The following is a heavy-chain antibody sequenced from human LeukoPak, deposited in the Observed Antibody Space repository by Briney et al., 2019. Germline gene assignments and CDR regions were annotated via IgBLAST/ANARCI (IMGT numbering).Heavy chain of an antibody. CDR1: GYTLTELS. CDR2: FDPEDGET. CDR3: ATLGDYDSSGSPY. Sequence: ASVKVSCKVSGYTLTELSMHWVRQAPGKGLEWMGGFDPEDGETIYAQKFQGRVTMTGDTSTDTAYMELSSLRSEDTAVYYCATLGDYDSSGSPYWGQGTLVTVSS. J-gene: IGHJ4*02. V-gene: IGHV1-24*01. D-gene: IGHD3-22*01.